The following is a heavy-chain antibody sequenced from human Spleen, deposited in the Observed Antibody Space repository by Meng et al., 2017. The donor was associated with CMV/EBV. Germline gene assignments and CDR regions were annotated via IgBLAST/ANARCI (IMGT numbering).Heavy chain of an antibody. D-gene: IGHD2-2*01. CDR3: AIIPAAIDWFDP. J-gene: IGHJ5*02. CDR2: INPNSGGT. V-gene: IGHV1-2*02. CDR1: GYTFTGHY. Sequence: ASVKVSCKASGYTFTGHYMHWVRQAPGQGLEWMGWINPNSGGTNYAQKFQGRVTMTRDMSISTAYMELSRLRSEDTAVYYCAIIPAAIDWFDPWGQGTLVTVSS.